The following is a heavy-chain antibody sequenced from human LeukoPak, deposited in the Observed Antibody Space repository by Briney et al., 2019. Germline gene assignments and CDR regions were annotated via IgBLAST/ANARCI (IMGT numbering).Heavy chain of an antibody. CDR2: IYYSGST. J-gene: IGHJ4*02. D-gene: IGHD6-13*01. CDR1: GGSISRYY. Sequence: SETLSLTYTVSGGSISRYYWSWIRQPPGKGLEWIGYIYYSGSTNYNPSLKSRVTISVDTSKNQFSLKLSSVTAADTAVYYCARGRGVAAAKTDFDYWGQGTLVTVSS. V-gene: IGHV4-59*12. CDR3: ARGRGVAAAKTDFDY.